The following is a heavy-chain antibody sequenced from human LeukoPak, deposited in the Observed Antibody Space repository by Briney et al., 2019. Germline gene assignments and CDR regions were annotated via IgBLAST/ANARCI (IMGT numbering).Heavy chain of an antibody. CDR2: IFSNDEK. V-gene: IGHV2-26*01. J-gene: IGHJ4*02. CDR1: GFSLSNARVG. CDR3: ARITLGGYFDY. D-gene: IGHD3-16*01. Sequence: SGPTLVNPTETLTLTCTVSGFSLSNARVGVSWIRQPPGKALEWLAYIFSNDEKSYSTSLKSRLTISKDTSESQVVLTMTNMDPVDTATYYCARITLGGYFDYWGQGTLVTVSS.